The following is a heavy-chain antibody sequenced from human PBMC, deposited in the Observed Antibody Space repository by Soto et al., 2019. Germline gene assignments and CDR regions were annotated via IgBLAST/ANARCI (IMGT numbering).Heavy chain of an antibody. V-gene: IGHV4-59*01. Sequence: SETLSLTCAVSGGSINNYFWSWIRQPPGKGLEWVGYIYHSGRTDYDYRGTTNYNPSLKRRVTISVDTSKNLFSLDLTSVTAADTAVYFCARAYASGWYNPDYWGPGTLVTVSS. CDR2: IYHSGRTDYDYRGTT. J-gene: IGHJ4*02. D-gene: IGHD6-19*01. CDR1: GGSINNYF. CDR3: ARAYASGWYNPDY.